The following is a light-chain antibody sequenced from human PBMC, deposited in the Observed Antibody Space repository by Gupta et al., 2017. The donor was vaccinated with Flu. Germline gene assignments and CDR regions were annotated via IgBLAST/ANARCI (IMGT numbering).Light chain of an antibody. CDR1: QSVLYSSNNKNY. J-gene: IGKJ3*01. CDR2: WAS. CDR3: QQYYSTPLT. Sequence: NCKSSQSVLYSSNNKNYLAWYQQKPGQPPKLPIYWASTRESGVPDRVSGSGSGTDFTLTISSLQAEDVAVYYCQQYYSTPLTFGPGTKVDIK. V-gene: IGKV4-1*01.